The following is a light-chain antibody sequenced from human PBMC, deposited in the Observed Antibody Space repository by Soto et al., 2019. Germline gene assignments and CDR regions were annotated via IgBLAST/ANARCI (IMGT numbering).Light chain of an antibody. Sequence: QSPLTQPASVSWSPGQSITISCTGGSSDVGGYEYVSWYQHHPGKAPKLIIYEVSHRPSGVSDRFSASKFGSTASLTISGLQAEDEADYYCSSHTSTRTLYVFGTGTKVTV. J-gene: IGLJ1*01. V-gene: IGLV2-14*01. CDR3: SSHTSTRTLYV. CDR2: EVS. CDR1: SSDVGGYEY.